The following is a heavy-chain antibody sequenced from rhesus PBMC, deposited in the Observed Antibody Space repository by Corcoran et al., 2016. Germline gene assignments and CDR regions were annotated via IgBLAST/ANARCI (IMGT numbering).Heavy chain of an antibody. D-gene: IGHD5-36*02. CDR3: ARRLATVTLSYFDY. Sequence: QVQLQESGPGLVKPSETLSLTCAVSGGPISYSSPWTWLTQPPRKGLEWMGRIYGSGGSTNYNPSLKTRVTISKDTSKNQFSLKLSSVTAADTAVYYCARRLATVTLSYFDYWGQGVLVTVSS. CDR1: GGPISYSSP. J-gene: IGHJ4*01. V-gene: IGHV4-92*01. CDR2: IYGSGGST.